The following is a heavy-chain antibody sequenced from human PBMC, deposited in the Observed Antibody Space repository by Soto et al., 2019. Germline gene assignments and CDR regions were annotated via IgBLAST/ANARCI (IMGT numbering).Heavy chain of an antibody. V-gene: IGHV3-33*01. CDR1: VFTFSNYG. J-gene: IGHJ2*01. CDR3: ARPPVPKIYWYFDL. D-gene: IGHD6-6*01. CDR2: VWDDGSKK. Sequence: PGGALRLSGAASVFTFSNYGMHWVRQAPGKGLEWVAVVWDDGSKKYYGDSVKGRFTIARDNSKNTLYLQMDSLRDEDTAVYYCARPPVPKIYWYFDLWGRGTLVTVSS.